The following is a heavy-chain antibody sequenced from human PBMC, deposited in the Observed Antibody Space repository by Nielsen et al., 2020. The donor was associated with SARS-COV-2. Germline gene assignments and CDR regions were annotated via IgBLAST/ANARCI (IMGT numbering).Heavy chain of an antibody. CDR2: IIPIFGTA. D-gene: IGHD6-19*01. CDR3: ASRGGGGGSGSYYGMDV. Sequence: SVKVSCKASGYTFSSNAITWVRQAPGQGLEWVGGIIPIFGTANYAQKFQGRVTITGDKSTSTAYMELSSLRSEDTAVYYCASRGGGGGSGSYYGMDVWGQGTTVTVSS. CDR1: GYTFSSNA. V-gene: IGHV1-69*06. J-gene: IGHJ6*02.